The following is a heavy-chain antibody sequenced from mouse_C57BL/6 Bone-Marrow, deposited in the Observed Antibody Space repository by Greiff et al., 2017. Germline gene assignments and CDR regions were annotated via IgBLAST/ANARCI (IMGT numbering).Heavy chain of an antibody. V-gene: IGHV14-4*01. J-gene: IGHJ3*01. CDR1: GFNIKDDY. Sequence: EVMLVESGAELVRPGASVKLSCTASGFNIKDDYMHWVKQRPEQGLEWIGWLDPENGDTEYASKFQGKATITADTSSNTAYLQLSSLTSEDTAVYYCTTGSPWFAYWGQGTLVTVSA. CDR2: LDPENGDT. D-gene: IGHD1-1*02. CDR3: TTGSPWFAY.